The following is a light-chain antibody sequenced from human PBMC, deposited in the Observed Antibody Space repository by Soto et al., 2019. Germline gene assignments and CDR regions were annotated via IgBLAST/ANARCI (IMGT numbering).Light chain of an antibody. J-gene: IGKJ1*01. V-gene: IGKV1-39*01. CDR2: VAS. CDR3: QQSYTSPRT. Sequence: DIQMTQSPSSLSASVGDRVTITCRASQSISTFLNWYQQKPGKAPELLIYVASSLQSGVPSRFSGSGSGTDFTLTISSLHPEDFATYYCQQSYTSPRTFGQGTKVDIK. CDR1: QSISTF.